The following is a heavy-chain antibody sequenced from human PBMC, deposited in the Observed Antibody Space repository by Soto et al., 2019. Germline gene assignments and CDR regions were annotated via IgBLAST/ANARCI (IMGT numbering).Heavy chain of an antibody. Sequence: GGSLRLSCAASGFAFISYARSWVRQARGKGLEWVSAISGSGGSPYYADSVKGRFTISSDNSKHTLYLQMNSLRAEDTAVYYCAKDVKGAGTTHYYYYGMDVWGQGTTVTVSS. V-gene: IGHV3-23*01. D-gene: IGHD1-7*01. CDR3: AKDVKGAGTTHYYYYGMDV. CDR1: GFAFISYA. J-gene: IGHJ6*02. CDR2: ISGSGGSP.